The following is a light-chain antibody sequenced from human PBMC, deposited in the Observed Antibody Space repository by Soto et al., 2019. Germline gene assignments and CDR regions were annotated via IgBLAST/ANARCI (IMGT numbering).Light chain of an antibody. CDR1: QSIANY. V-gene: IGKV1-39*01. CDR3: QQSYSTPRD. J-gene: IGKJ5*01. Sequence: DIQMTQSPSSLSASVGDRVTITCRASQSIANYLNWYQQKPGKAPKLLIYTAFSLQSGVPSRFSGSGSGTDFILTISSLQPEDFATYYCQQSYSTPRDFGQGTRLEIK. CDR2: TAF.